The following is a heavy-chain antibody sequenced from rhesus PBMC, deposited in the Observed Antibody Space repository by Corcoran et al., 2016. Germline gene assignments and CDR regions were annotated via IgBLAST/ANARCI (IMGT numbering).Heavy chain of an antibody. Sequence: QLQLQESGPGLVKPSETLSVTCAVSGGSISSNYWSWSRPHPGKGLEWIGRRYGSGSISNYNPSLKSRFTLSVDTSKNQLSLKLSSVTAADTAVYYCARHVGRTGYGLDSWGQGVVVTVSS. CDR1: GGSISSNY. J-gene: IGHJ6*01. CDR3: ARHVGRTGYGLDS. V-gene: IGHV4-169*01. CDR2: RYGSGSIS.